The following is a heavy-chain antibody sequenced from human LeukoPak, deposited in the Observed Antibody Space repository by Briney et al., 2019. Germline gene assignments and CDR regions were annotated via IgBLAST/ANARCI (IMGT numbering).Heavy chain of an antibody. V-gene: IGHV4-31*03. D-gene: IGHD3-22*01. J-gene: IGHJ5*02. CDR3: ARVGAQGYYDSSGYYPIPNWFDP. CDR2: IYCSGST. Sequence: SETLSLTCTVSGGSISSGGYYWSWIRQHPGQGLEWIGYIYCSGSTYYNPSLKSRVTISVDTSKNQFSLKLSSVTAADTAVYYCARVGAQGYYDSSGYYPIPNWFDPWGQGTLVTVSS. CDR1: GGSISSGGYY.